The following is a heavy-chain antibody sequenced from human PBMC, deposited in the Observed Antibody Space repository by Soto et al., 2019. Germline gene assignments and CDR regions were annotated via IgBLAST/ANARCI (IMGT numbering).Heavy chain of an antibody. CDR3: ARPPGYISDWYYFDL. D-gene: IGHD3-9*01. Sequence: ASVKVSCKASGYTFIDYYMHWLRQAPGQGFEWMGRISPRSGGTNYAQKFQGRVTMTWDTSLNTAYMELSSLISEDTAVYYCARPPGYISDWYYFDLWGQGTLVTVSS. J-gene: IGHJ4*02. CDR2: ISPRSGGT. V-gene: IGHV1-2*02. CDR1: GYTFIDYY.